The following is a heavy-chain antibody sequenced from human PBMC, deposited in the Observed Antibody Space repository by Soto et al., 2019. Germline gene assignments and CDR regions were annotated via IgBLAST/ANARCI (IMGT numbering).Heavy chain of an antibody. V-gene: IGHV4-30-2*01. D-gene: IGHD3-22*01. J-gene: IGHJ4*02. Sequence: QLQLQESGSGLVKPSQTLSLTCAVSGGSISSGGYSWSWIRQPPGKGLEWIGYIYHSGSTYYNPSLKLRVTISVDRSKNQFSLKLSSVTAADTAVYYCARSHYDSSGYSLDYWGQGTLVTVSS. CDR2: IYHSGST. CDR3: ARSHYDSSGYSLDY. CDR1: GGSISSGGYS.